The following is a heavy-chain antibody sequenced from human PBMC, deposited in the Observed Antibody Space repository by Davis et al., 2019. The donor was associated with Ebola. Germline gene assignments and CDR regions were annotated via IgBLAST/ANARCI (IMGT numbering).Heavy chain of an antibody. CDR1: GGSFSGYY. CDR3: ARTTRGSGWFLDY. Sequence: SESLSLTCAVYGGSFSGYYMSWVRQSPGKGLEWIGEVIAIGIPNYNPSLKSRVSVSVDSSKNQFSLKLTSVTAEDTAVYYCARTTRGSGWFLDYWGQGTLVTVSS. D-gene: IGHD3-3*01. V-gene: IGHV4-34*12. CDR2: VIAIGIP. J-gene: IGHJ4*01.